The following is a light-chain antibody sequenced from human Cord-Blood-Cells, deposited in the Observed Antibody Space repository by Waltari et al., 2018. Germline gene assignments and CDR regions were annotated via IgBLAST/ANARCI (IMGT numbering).Light chain of an antibody. CDR1: SSDVGGYNY. CDR3: CSYAGSYTF. V-gene: IGLV2-11*01. CDR2: DVS. J-gene: IGLJ1*01. Sequence: QSALTQPRSVSGSPGQSVTISCTGTSSDVGGYNYVSLDQQHPGKAPKLMIYDVSKRPSGVPDRFSGSKSGNTASLTISGLQAEDEADYYCCSYAGSYTFFGTGTKVTVL.